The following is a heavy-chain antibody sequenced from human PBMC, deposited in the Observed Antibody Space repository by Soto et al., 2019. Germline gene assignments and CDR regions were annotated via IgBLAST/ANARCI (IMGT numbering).Heavy chain of an antibody. Sequence: QVQLVESGGGVVRPGRSLRLSCAASGFSISNYGMHWVRQAPGKGLEWVALIWYDGSNKYYADSVKGRSVVSRDNSKNTVDLQMSSLRAEDTAMYYCASWVGGDYEGAFDVWGQGTMVTVSS. CDR2: IWYDGSNK. CDR3: ASWVGGDYEGAFDV. V-gene: IGHV3-33*01. CDR1: GFSISNYG. J-gene: IGHJ3*01. D-gene: IGHD4-17*01.